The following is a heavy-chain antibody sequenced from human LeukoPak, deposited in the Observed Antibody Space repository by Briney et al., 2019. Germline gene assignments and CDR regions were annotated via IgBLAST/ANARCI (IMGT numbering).Heavy chain of an antibody. CDR2: IYSGGST. V-gene: IGHV3-53*01. Sequence: GGSLRLSCAASGLTVRTNYMNWVRQAPGKGLEWVSVIYSGGSTYYADSVKGRFTISRDNSENTLYLQMNSLRAEDTAVYYCARDTSHYPRYYYYGMDVWGQGTTVTVSS. J-gene: IGHJ6*02. CDR1: GLTVRTNY. CDR3: ARDTSHYPRYYYYGMDV. D-gene: IGHD3-16*02.